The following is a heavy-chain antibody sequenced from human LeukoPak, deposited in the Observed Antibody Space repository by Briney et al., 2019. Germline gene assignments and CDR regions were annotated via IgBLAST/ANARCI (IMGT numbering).Heavy chain of an antibody. J-gene: IGHJ6*02. CDR1: GGSISSYY. Sequence: SETLSLTCTVSGGSISSYYWSWIRQPAGKGLEWIGRIYTSGSTNYNPSLKSRVTMSVDTSKNQFSLKLSSVTAADTAVYYCARSTGYGDLHHNYYYYYGMDVWGRGTTVTVSS. D-gene: IGHD4-17*01. CDR3: ARSTGYGDLHHNYYYYYGMDV. CDR2: IYTSGST. V-gene: IGHV4-4*07.